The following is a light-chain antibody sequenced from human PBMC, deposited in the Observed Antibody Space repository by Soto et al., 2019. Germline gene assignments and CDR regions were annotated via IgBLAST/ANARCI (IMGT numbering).Light chain of an antibody. CDR3: SSYAGSNNLV. CDR2: EVN. CDR1: SSDVGSYNY. V-gene: IGLV2-8*01. J-gene: IGLJ2*01. Sequence: QSAVTQPPSASGSPGQSVTISCTGTSSDVGSYNYVSWYQQHPGKAPKLMIYEVNQRPSGVPDRFSGSKSGNTASLTVSGLQAEDEADYYCSSYAGSNNLVFGGGTKLTVL.